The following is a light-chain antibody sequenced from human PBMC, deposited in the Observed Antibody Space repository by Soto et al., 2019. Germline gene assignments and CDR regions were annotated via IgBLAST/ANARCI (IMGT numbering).Light chain of an antibody. CDR2: NVN. CDR3: SSYTNTTTVV. J-gene: IGLJ2*01. Sequence: QSALTQVASVSGSPGQSITISCTGNSSDVGGYDYVSWYQQHPGKAPKLMIYNVNYRPSGVSDRFSGSKSGDTASLTISGLHAEHEANDNCSSYTNTTTVVFAGGTKLTVL. V-gene: IGLV2-14*03. CDR1: SSDVGGYDY.